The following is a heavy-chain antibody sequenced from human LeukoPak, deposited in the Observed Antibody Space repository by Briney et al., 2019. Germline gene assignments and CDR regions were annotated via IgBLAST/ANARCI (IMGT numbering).Heavy chain of an antibody. CDR1: GFTFDDYG. CDR2: INWNGGST. J-gene: IGHJ4*02. V-gene: IGHV3-20*04. Sequence: GGSLRLSCAASGFTFDDYGMSWVRQAPGKGLEWVSGINWNGGSTGYADSVKGRFTISRDNAKNSPYLQMNSLRDEDTALYYCARVAGDLYYFDYWGQGTLVTVSS. CDR3: ARVAGDLYYFDY. D-gene: IGHD4-17*01.